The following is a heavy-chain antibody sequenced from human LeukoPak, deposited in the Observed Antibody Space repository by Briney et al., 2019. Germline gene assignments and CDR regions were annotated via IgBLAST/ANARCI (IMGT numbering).Heavy chain of an antibody. D-gene: IGHD5-12*01. V-gene: IGHV3-23*01. CDR1: GFTFSSYA. Sequence: GGSLRLSCAASGFTFSSYAMSWVRQAPGKGLEWVSSISNSSGRTFCTDSVKGRFTISRDNSKITLYLQMNSLRAEDTAIYYCAKSYNGYESKPDYWGQGTLVTVSS. CDR2: ISNSSGRT. CDR3: AKSYNGYESKPDY. J-gene: IGHJ4*02.